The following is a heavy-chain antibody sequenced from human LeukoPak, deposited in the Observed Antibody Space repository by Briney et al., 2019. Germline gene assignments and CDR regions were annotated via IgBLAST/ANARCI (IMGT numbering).Heavy chain of an antibody. V-gene: IGHV5-51*01. CDR3: ARRSRYDFWSGYGFDY. CDR2: IYPGDSDT. CDR1: GYSFTSYW. Sequence: GESLKISCQGSGYSFTSYWIGWVRQMPGKGLEWMGIIYPGDSDTRYSPSFQGQVTISADKSISTAYLQWSSLKASDTAMYYCARRSRYDFWSGYGFDYWGQGTLVTVSS. D-gene: IGHD3-3*01. J-gene: IGHJ4*02.